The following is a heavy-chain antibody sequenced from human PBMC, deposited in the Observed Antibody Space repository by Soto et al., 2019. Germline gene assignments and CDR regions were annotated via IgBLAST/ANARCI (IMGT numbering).Heavy chain of an antibody. D-gene: IGHD5-12*01. Sequence: PSETLSLTCAVFGGSFSSYYWIWIRQPPGKGLECISENNHRARTNHIPSLESPATMSVDTTKSQFSLTHTSMYAGDTDGYSSATTIINHNLFDPWGQGTLVTVSS. V-gene: IGHV4-34*04. CDR3: ATTIINHNLFDP. CDR2: NNHRART. J-gene: IGHJ5*02. CDR1: GGSFSSYY.